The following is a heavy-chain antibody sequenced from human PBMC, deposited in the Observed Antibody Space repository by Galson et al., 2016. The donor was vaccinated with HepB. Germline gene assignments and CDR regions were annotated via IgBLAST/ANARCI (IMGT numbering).Heavy chain of an antibody. CDR3: ARGGGAAAAA. CDR1: GFTVSNNY. J-gene: IGHJ5*02. CDR2: IYSSGNT. V-gene: IGHV3-53*01. Sequence: SLRLSCAASGFTVSNNYMRWVRQAPGKALEWVSLIYSSGNTHYADSVKGRFTISRDSSKNTVYLQMNSLRVDDTAVYHCARGGGAAAAAWGQGTLVTVSS. D-gene: IGHD6-13*01.